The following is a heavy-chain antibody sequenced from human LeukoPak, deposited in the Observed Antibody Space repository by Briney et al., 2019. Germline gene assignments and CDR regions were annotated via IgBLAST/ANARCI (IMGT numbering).Heavy chain of an antibody. Sequence: ASVKVSCKVSGYTLTELSMHWVRQAPGKGLGWMGGFDPEDGETIYAQKFQGRDTMTEDTSTDTAYMELSSLRSEDTAVYYCATAGYTAGRAFDIWGQGTMVTVSS. D-gene: IGHD5-18*01. V-gene: IGHV1-24*01. CDR3: ATAGYTAGRAFDI. J-gene: IGHJ3*02. CDR2: FDPEDGET. CDR1: GYTLTELS.